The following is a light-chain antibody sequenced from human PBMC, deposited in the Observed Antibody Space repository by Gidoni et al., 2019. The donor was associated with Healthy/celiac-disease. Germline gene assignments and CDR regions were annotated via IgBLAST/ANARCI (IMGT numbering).Light chain of an antibody. J-gene: IGKJ1*01. V-gene: IGKV3-20*01. CDR3: QQYYVSPGT. Sequence: EIVLTQSPRTLSLSPGERASFTCRASQSVSSTYVAWYQQRPGQAPRLLIYGASSRATGLPERFSGSGSGTDYTLTISRLEPEDFAVYYCQQYYVSPGTFGQGTKVEI. CDR1: QSVSSTY. CDR2: GAS.